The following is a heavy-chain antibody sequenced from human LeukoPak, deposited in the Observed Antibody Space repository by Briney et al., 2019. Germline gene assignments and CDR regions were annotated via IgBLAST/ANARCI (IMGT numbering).Heavy chain of an antibody. D-gene: IGHD6-19*01. Sequence: GASVKVSCKASGYTFTSYATNWVRQAPGQGLEWMGWINTNTGNPTYAQGFTGRFVFSLDTSVSTAYLQISSLKAEDTAVYYCARELDAQWLAYLIFDYWGQGTLVTVSS. CDR2: INTNTGNP. J-gene: IGHJ4*02. CDR3: ARELDAQWLAYLIFDY. V-gene: IGHV7-4-1*02. CDR1: GYTFTSYA.